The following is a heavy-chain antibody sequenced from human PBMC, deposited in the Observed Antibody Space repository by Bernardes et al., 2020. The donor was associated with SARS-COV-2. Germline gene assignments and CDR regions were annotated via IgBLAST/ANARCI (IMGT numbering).Heavy chain of an antibody. CDR1: GYSFSNYG. D-gene: IGHD3-10*01. V-gene: IGHV1-18*01. CDR3: ARMDRAPVLNYYYGMDV. Sequence: ASVKVSCKASGYSFSNYGITWVRQTPGQGLEWMGWMDMKNGNTHYAQNFQGRLTVTEDTSTTTAYMELRSLRPDDTAIYYCARMDRAPVLNYYYGMDVWGQGTTVTVSS. J-gene: IGHJ6*02. CDR2: MDMKNGNT.